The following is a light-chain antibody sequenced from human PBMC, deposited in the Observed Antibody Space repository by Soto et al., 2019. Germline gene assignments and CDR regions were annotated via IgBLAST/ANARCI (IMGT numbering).Light chain of an antibody. CDR1: QSVSSN. CDR2: GVS. CDR3: QQYNNWPVT. J-gene: IGKJ1*01. Sequence: EIVMTQSPATLSVSPGERATLSCRASQSVSSNLAWYQQKPGQAPRLLIYGVSTRATGIPARFSGSGSGTEFTLTISSLQSEDFAVYYCQQYNNWPVTFGQGTKVEIK. V-gene: IGKV3-15*01.